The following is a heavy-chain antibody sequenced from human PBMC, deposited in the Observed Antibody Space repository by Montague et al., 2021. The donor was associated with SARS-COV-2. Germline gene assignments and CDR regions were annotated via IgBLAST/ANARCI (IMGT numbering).Heavy chain of an antibody. CDR3: ARGTRVVGITPGFRY. CDR2: IDHRGNT. D-gene: IGHD2-21*01. J-gene: IGHJ4*02. CDR1: RGSFHIFS. Sequence: SETLSLTCAVYRGSFHIFSWGWIRQYPEKGLEWIGEIDHRGNTNYNPSLKGRVTISVDTSKKQFSLNLTSVTAADTASYYCARGTRVVGITPGFRYWGQGTQVAVSS. V-gene: IGHV4-34*01.